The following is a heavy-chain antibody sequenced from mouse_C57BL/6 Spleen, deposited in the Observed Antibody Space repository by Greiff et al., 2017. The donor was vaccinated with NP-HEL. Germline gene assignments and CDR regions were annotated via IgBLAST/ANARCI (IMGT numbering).Heavy chain of an antibody. CDR1: GYSITSGYY. CDR3: ARAAYYSNSGGY. Sequence: EVQLQESGPGLVKPSQSLSLTCSVTGYSITSGYYWNWIRQFLGNKLEWMGYISYDGSNNYNPSLQNRISIPRDTSKNQFFLKLNSLTTEDTATYYCARAAYYSNSGGYWGPGTTLTVSS. D-gene: IGHD2-5*01. V-gene: IGHV3-6*01. J-gene: IGHJ2*01. CDR2: ISYDGSN.